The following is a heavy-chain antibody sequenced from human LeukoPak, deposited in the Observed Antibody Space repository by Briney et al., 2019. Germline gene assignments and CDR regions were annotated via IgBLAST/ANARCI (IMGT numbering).Heavy chain of an antibody. Sequence: ASVKVSCKASGYTFTSNYIHWVRQAPGQGLEWMGIINPSGGSTSYAQKFQGRVTMTRDTSTSTVYMELSSLRSEDTAVYYCAREVDTAMARDAFDIWGQGTMVTVSS. CDR1: GYTFTSNY. D-gene: IGHD5-18*01. V-gene: IGHV1-46*01. J-gene: IGHJ3*02. CDR2: INPSGGST. CDR3: AREVDTAMARDAFDI.